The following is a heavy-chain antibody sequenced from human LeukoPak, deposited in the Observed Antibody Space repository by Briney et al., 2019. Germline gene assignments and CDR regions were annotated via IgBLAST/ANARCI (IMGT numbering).Heavy chain of an antibody. CDR2: INPNSGGT. CDR3: ARGSYYDSSGYYQNDAFDI. Sequence: GASVKVSCKASGYTFTSYYMHWVRQAPGQGLEWMGWINPNSGGTNYAQKFQGRVTMIRDTSISTAYMELSSLRSEDTAVYYCARGSYYDSSGYYQNDAFDIWGQGTMVTVSS. D-gene: IGHD3-22*01. V-gene: IGHV1-2*02. CDR1: GYTFTSYY. J-gene: IGHJ3*02.